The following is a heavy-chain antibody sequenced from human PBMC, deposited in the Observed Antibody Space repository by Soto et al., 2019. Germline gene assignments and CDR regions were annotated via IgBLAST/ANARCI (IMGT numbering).Heavy chain of an antibody. CDR2: ITVYNGNT. V-gene: IGHV1-18*01. CDR3: AREWVGDGYHFDY. CDR1: GYTFTNFG. D-gene: IGHD1-26*01. J-gene: IGHJ4*02. Sequence: QVQLVQSGAEVKKPGASVKVSCKASGYTFTNFGITWVRRAPGQGLEWMGWITVYNGNTNYAQKLQGRVTLTTDTSTNTAYMELRSLTSDDTAVYYCAREWVGDGYHFDYWGQGTVVSVSS.